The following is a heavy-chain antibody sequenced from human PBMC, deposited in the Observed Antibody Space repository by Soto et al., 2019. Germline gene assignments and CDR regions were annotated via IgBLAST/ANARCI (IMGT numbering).Heavy chain of an antibody. J-gene: IGHJ4*02. CDR3: ERGGIAVAGFDY. D-gene: IGHD6-19*01. CDR1: GGSFSGYY. Sequence: QVQLQQWGAGLLKPSETLSLTCAVYGGSFSGYYWSWIRQPPGKGLEWIGEINHSGSTNYNPSLKSRVTISVDTSKNQFSLKLSSVTAADTAVYYCERGGIAVAGFDYWGQGTLVTVSS. V-gene: IGHV4-34*01. CDR2: INHSGST.